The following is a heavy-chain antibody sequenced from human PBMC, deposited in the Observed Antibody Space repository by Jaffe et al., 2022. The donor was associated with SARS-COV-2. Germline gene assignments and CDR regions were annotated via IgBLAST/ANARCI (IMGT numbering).Heavy chain of an antibody. CDR1: GGSISSGSYY. CDR2: IYTSGST. CDR3: ARGHYGSGSYGIFDY. D-gene: IGHD3-10*01. J-gene: IGHJ4*02. V-gene: IGHV4-61*02. Sequence: QVQLQESGPGLVKPSQTLSLTCTVSGGSISSGSYYWSWIRQPAGKGLEWIGRIYTSGSTNYNPSLKSRVTISVDTSKNQFSLKLSSVTAADTAVYYCARGHYGSGSYGIFDYWGQGTLVTVSS.